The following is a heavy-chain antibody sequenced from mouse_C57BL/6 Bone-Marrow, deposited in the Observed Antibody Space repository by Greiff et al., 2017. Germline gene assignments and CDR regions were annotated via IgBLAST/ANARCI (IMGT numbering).Heavy chain of an antibody. CDR1: GYTFTDYN. D-gene: IGHD2-2*01. V-gene: IGHV1-22*01. CDR3: ANDLLLLRRYYYAMYY. CDR2: SNPNNGGT. J-gene: IGHJ4*01. Sequence: EVQLQQSGPELVKPGASVKMSCKASGYTFTDYNMHWVKQSHGKSLEWSGYSNPNNGGTSYNQKLKGKATLTVNKSSSTAYMELRSLTSEDSAAYYCANDLLLLRRYYYAMYYGGQGTSVTVSS.